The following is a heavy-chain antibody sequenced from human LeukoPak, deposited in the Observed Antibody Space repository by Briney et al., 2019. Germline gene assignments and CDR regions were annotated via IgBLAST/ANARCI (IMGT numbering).Heavy chain of an antibody. J-gene: IGHJ5*02. CDR3: AREGAPCYDSSKNWFDP. Sequence: SETLSLTCTVSGGSISSYYWSWIRQPAGKGLEWIGRIYISGSTNYNPSLKSRVTMSVDTSKNQFSLKLSSVTAADTAVYYCAREGAPCYDSSKNWFDPWGQGTLVTVSS. V-gene: IGHV4-4*07. CDR2: IYISGST. CDR1: GGSISSYY. D-gene: IGHD3-22*01.